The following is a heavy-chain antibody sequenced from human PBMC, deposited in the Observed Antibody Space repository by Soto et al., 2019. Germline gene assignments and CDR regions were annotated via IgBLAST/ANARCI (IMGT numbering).Heavy chain of an antibody. CDR3: AKNGQPPYYCYGLDV. J-gene: IGHJ6*02. V-gene: IGHV1-18*01. D-gene: IGHD2-8*01. CDR2: ISGYNGDT. CDR1: GYTFTRYG. Sequence: QGHLVQSGAEVKKPGASVKVSCKASGYTFTRYGISWVRQAPGQGLEWMGWISGYNGDTNYAQNLQDRVTMAIDTSTNTVYMELSSLTSDDTAVYYCAKNGQPPYYCYGLDVWGQGTTVTVSS.